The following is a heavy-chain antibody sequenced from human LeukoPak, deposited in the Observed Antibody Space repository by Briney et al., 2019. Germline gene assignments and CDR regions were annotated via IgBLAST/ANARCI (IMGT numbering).Heavy chain of an antibody. CDR2: ISAYNGNT. CDR3: AREEDSSGYFGKFDY. V-gene: IGHV1-18*01. J-gene: IGHJ4*02. CDR1: GYTFTSYG. Sequence: ASVKVSCKASGYTFTSYGISWVRQAPGQGLEWMGWISAYNGNTNYAQKLQGRVTMTTDTSTSTAYMELRSLRSDDTAVYYCAREEDSSGYFGKFDYWDQGTLVTVSS. D-gene: IGHD3-22*01.